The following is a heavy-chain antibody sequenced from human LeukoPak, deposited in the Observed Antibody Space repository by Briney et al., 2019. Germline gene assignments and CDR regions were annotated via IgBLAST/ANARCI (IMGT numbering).Heavy chain of an antibody. V-gene: IGHV3-66*01. CDR3: ARELVIRGFYYGMDV. CDR1: GFTVSSNY. J-gene: IGHJ6*02. Sequence: PGGSLRLSCAASGFTVSSNYMSWVRQAPGKGLEWVSVIYSGGSTYYADSVKGRFTISRDNSKNTLYLQMNSLRAEDTAVYYCARELVIRGFYYGMDVWGQGTTVTVSS. CDR2: IYSGGST. D-gene: IGHD4-23*01.